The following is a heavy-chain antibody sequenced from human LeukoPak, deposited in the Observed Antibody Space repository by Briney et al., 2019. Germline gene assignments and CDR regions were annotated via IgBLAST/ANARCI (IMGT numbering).Heavy chain of an antibody. D-gene: IGHD1-26*01. CDR1: GFTFDDYG. CDR3: ARVGAGATPAHYYYYMDV. Sequence: LSGGSLRLSYAASGFTFDDYGMSWVRQAPGKGLEWVSGINWNGGSTGYADSVKGRFTISRDNAKNSLYLQMNSLRAEDTALYYCARVGAGATPAHYYYYMDVWGKGTTVTVSS. CDR2: INWNGGST. V-gene: IGHV3-20*03. J-gene: IGHJ6*03.